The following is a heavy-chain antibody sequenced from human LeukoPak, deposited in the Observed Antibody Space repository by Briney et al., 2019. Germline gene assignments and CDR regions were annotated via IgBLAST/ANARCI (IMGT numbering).Heavy chain of an antibody. D-gene: IGHD6-19*01. J-gene: IGHJ4*02. Sequence: PGRSLRLSCTPSGFTFGDYAMSWVPQTPGKGLEGVGFIRSKAYGGTTEYAASVKGRFTISRDDSKSIAYLQMKSLKTEDTAVYYCTRSGWYAYWGQGTVVTVSS. V-gene: IGHV3-49*04. CDR3: TRSGWYAY. CDR2: IRSKAYGGTT. CDR1: GFTFGDYA.